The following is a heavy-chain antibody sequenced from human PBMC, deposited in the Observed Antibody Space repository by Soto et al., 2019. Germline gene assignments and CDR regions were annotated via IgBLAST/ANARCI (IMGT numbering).Heavy chain of an antibody. CDR3: ARDQPYSSSWTGAYYYYYGMDV. CDR2: ISAYNGNT. Sequence: ASVKVSCKASGYTFTSYGISWVRQAHGQGLEWMGWISAYNGNTNYAQKLQGRVTMTTDTSTSTAYMELRSLRSDDTAVYYCARDQPYSSSWTGAYYYYYGMDVWGQGTTVTVSS. CDR1: GYTFTSYG. D-gene: IGHD6-13*01. J-gene: IGHJ6*02. V-gene: IGHV1-18*01.